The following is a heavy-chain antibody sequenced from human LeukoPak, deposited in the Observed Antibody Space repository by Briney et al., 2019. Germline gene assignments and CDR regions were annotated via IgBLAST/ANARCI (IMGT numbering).Heavy chain of an antibody. J-gene: IGHJ4*02. Sequence: GGSLRLSCAASGFTFSNAWMSWLRQAPGKGLEWVGRIKSKTDGGTTDYAAPVKGRCTISRDDSKNTLYLQMNSLKTEDTAVYYCTTRIWFGELPLDYWGQGTLVTVSS. D-gene: IGHD3-10*01. CDR3: TTRIWFGELPLDY. CDR2: IKSKTDGGTT. CDR1: GFTFSNAW. V-gene: IGHV3-15*01.